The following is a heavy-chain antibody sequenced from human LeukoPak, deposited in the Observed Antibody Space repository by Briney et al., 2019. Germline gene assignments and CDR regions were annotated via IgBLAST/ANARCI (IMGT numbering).Heavy chain of an antibody. Sequence: GGSLRLSCAASGFTFSSYWMSWVRQAPGKGLEWVANIKQDGSEKYYVDSVKGRFTISRDNAKNTLYLQMNSLRAEDTAVYYCARDRGRRRDGYNYPFDYWGQGTLVTVSS. J-gene: IGHJ4*02. V-gene: IGHV3-7*01. CDR2: IKQDGSEK. CDR3: ARDRGRRRDGYNYPFDY. CDR1: GFTFSSYW. D-gene: IGHD5-24*01.